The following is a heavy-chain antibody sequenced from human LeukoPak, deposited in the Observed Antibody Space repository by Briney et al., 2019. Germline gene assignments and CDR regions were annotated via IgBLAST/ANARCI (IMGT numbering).Heavy chain of an antibody. CDR1: GGSFINYP. D-gene: IGHD3-22*01. V-gene: IGHV1-69*04. CDR2: VIPILGIP. J-gene: IGHJ4*02. Sequence: SVKVSCKASGGSFINYPISWVRQAPGQGLEWMGRVIPILGIPDYSQKFLGRVTLTADKSTSTAYMELSSLRSEDTAVYYCARDETMIVVGSFDYWGQGTLVTVSS. CDR3: ARDETMIVVGSFDY.